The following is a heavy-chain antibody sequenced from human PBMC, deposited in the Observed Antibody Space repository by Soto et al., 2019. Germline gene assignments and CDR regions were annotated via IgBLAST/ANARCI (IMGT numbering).Heavy chain of an antibody. D-gene: IGHD4-17*01. V-gene: IGHV4-34*01. J-gene: IGHJ6*02. CDR3: ARVTRGDYLLTFSLRGMDV. Sequence: QVQLQQWGAGLLKPSETLSLTCSVYGGSFSGYYWSWIRQPPGKGLEWIGEINDRGITNYNPSLTSRVTMSVVTSKNQLSLKLNSVTAADTAVYYCARVTRGDYLLTFSLRGMDVWGQGTTVTVSS. CDR1: GGSFSGYY. CDR2: INDRGIT.